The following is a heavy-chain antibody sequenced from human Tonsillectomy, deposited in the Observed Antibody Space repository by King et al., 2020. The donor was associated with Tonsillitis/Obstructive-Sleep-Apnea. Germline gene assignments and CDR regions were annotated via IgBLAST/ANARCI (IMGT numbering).Heavy chain of an antibody. V-gene: IGHV3-23*04. CDR2: ISGSGGST. J-gene: IGHJ4*02. CDR1: GFTFSSYA. CDR3: AKDRGGQRWLQLSLDY. D-gene: IGHD5-24*01. Sequence: VQLVESGGGLVQPGGSLRLSCAASGFTFSSYAMSWVRQAPGKGLEWVSAISGSGGSTYYADPVKGRFTISRDNSKNTLYLQMNSLRAEDTAVYYCAKDRGGQRWLQLSLDYWGQGTLVTVSS.